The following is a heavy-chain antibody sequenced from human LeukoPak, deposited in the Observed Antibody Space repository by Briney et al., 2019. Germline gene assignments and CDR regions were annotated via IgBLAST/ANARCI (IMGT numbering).Heavy chain of an antibody. V-gene: IGHV4-39*01. D-gene: IGHD4-17*01. CDR1: GGSISSSSYY. CDR3: ARRDWGYGDYNNWFDP. J-gene: IGHJ5*02. CDR2: IYYSGSI. Sequence: SETLSLTCTVSGGSISSSSYYWGWIRQPPGTGLEWIGSIYYSGSIYYNPSLKSRVTISVDTSKNQFSLKLSSVTAADTAVYYCARRDWGYGDYNNWFDPWGQGTLVTVSS.